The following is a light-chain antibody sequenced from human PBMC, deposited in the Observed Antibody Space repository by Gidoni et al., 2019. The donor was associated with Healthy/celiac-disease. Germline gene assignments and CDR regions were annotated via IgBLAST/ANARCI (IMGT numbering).Light chain of an antibody. J-gene: IGKJ5*01. CDR2: WAS. CDR3: QQYYSTLPIT. CDR1: QSVLYSSNNKND. Sequence: DIVMTQSPDSLAVSLGERATINCKSSQSVLYSSNNKNDLAWYQQKPGQPPKLLIYWASTRESGVPERFSGGGSGTDFTLTISSLQAEDVAVYYCQQYYSTLPITFGQGTRLEIK. V-gene: IGKV4-1*01.